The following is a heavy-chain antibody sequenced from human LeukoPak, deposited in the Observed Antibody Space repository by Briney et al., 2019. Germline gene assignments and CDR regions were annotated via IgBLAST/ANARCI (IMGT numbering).Heavy chain of an antibody. CDR1: GYTFTSYG. V-gene: IGHV1-18*01. CDR3: ARASGSYWWFDS. D-gene: IGHD1-26*01. CDR2: ISAYNGNT. Sequence: ASVKASCKASGYTFTSYGISWVRQAPGQGLEWMGWISAYNGNTNYAQKFQGSVTMTRDTSISTVYMELSRLRSDDTAVYYCARASGSYWWFDSWGQGTLVTVSS. J-gene: IGHJ5*01.